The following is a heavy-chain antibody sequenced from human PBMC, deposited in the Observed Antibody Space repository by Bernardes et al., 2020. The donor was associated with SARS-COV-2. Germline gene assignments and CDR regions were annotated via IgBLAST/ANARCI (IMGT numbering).Heavy chain of an antibody. CDR3: ARSDDRGLSVSEYFDY. D-gene: IGHD3-10*02. J-gene: IGHJ4*02. CDR2: ISASGGT. CDR1: DDAISSGSFY. V-gene: IGHV4-61*02. Sequence: SETLSLTCAVSDDAISSGSFYWSWIRQPAGKGLEWVGRISASGGTNYNTSLKSRVTISADTSKNQFSLKLNSVTAADTAVYYCARSDDRGLSVSEYFDYWGQGTLVTVSS.